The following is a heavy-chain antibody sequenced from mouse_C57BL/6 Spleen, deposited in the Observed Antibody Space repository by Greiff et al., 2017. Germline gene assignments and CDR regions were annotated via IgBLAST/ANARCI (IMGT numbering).Heavy chain of an antibody. Sequence: VQLQQPGAELVKPGASVKLSCKASGYTFTSYWMHWVKQRPGQGLEWIGMIHPNSGSTNYNEKFKSKATLTVDKSSSTAYMQLSSLTSEDSAVYYCASRDYYGSRPWFAYWGQGTLVTVSA. CDR1: GYTFTSYW. V-gene: IGHV1-64*01. CDR3: ASRDYYGSRPWFAY. CDR2: IHPNSGST. D-gene: IGHD1-1*01. J-gene: IGHJ3*01.